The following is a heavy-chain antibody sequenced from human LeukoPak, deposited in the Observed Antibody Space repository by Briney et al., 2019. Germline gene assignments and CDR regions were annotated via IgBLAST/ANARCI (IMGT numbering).Heavy chain of an antibody. CDR3: ASPGIAAAGINYYYYTDV. Sequence: GGSLRLSCAASGFDFRSYGMNWVRQAPGKGLEWVSYISSLSGTIDYADSVKGRFIISRDNAQNSLFLQVNSLRAEDTAVYYCASPGIAAAGINYYYYTDVWGKGTTVTISS. CDR2: ISSLSGTI. V-gene: IGHV3-48*01. D-gene: IGHD6-13*01. CDR1: GFDFRSYG. J-gene: IGHJ6*03.